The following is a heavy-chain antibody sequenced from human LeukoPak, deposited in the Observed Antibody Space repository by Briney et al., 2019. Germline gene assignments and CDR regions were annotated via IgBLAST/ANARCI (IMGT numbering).Heavy chain of an antibody. V-gene: IGHV4-59*11. CDR3: ARGPPDDSPFDY. CDR2: IYNSGST. CDR1: GGSISSHY. Sequence: QPSETLSLTCAVSGGSISSHYWSWIRQPPGKGLEWIGYIYNSGSTNYNPSLKSRVTISVDTSKNQFSLKLSSVTAADTAVYYCARGPPDDSPFDYWGQGTLVTVSS. J-gene: IGHJ4*02. D-gene: IGHD3-3*01.